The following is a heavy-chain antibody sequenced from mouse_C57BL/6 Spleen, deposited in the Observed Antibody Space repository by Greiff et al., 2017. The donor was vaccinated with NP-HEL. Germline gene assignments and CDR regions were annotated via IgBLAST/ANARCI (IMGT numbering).Heavy chain of an antibody. D-gene: IGHD2-2*01. J-gene: IGHJ2*01. CDR2: INPSSGYT. CDR1: GYTFTSYT. V-gene: IGHV1-4*01. CDR3: AVYGYVGGVFDY. Sequence: QVQLQQSGAELARPGASVKMSCKASGYTFTSYTMHWVKQRPGQGLEWIGYINPSSGYTKYNQKFKDKATLTADKSSSTAYMQLSSLTSEDSAVYYWAVYGYVGGVFDYWGQGTTLTVSS.